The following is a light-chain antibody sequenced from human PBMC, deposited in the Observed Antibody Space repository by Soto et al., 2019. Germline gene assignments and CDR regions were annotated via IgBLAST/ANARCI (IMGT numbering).Light chain of an antibody. CDR3: RSYTISSNLVV. V-gene: IGLV2-14*01. CDR1: SSDVGGYNY. CDR2: DVS. J-gene: IGLJ2*01. Sequence: QSALTQPASVSGSPGQAITISCTGTSSDVGGYNYVSWYQQHPGKAPKLMIYDVSNRPSGVYNRFSGSQSGNTASLTISGLQAEEEAHYYRRSYTISSNLVVFGGGTKLTVL.